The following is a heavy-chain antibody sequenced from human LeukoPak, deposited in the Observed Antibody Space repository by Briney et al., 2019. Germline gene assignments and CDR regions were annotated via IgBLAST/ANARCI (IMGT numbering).Heavy chain of an antibody. CDR3: AREGLNMVRGVIPKEAWGWFDP. D-gene: IGHD3-10*01. CDR1: GYSISSGYC. V-gene: IGHV4-38-2*02. CDR2: IYYSGST. Sequence: PSETLSLTCTVSGYSISSGYCWGWIRQPPGKGLEWIGYIYYSGSTNYNPSLKSRVTISVDTSKNQFSLKLSSVTAADTAVYYCAREGLNMVRGVIPKEAWGWFDPWGQGTLVTVSS. J-gene: IGHJ5*02.